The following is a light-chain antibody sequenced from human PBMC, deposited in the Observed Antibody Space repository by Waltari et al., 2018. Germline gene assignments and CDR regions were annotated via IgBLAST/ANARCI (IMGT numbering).Light chain of an antibody. Sequence: DIQMTQSPSTLSASVGDRVTITCRASQSISSWLAWYQQKPGKAPKVLIHKASSLASGVPSRFSDSGSGTEFTLTISSLQPDDFATYYCQQYSSYSALTFGGGTKVEIK. V-gene: IGKV1-5*03. J-gene: IGKJ4*01. CDR2: KAS. CDR1: QSISSW. CDR3: QQYSSYSALT.